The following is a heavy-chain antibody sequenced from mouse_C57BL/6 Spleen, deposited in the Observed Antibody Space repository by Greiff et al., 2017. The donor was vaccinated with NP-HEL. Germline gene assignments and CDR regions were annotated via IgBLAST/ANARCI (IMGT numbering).Heavy chain of an antibody. V-gene: IGHV5-17*01. Sequence: EVKLMESGGGLVKPGGSLKLSCAASGFTFSDYGMHWVRQAPEKGLEWVAYISSGSSTIYYAATVKGRFTISRDNAKNTLFLQMTSLRSEDTAMYYCARGPKSYEYGPAMDYWGQGTSVTVSS. D-gene: IGHD2-4*01. CDR2: ISSGSSTI. J-gene: IGHJ4*01. CDR3: ARGPKSYEYGPAMDY. CDR1: GFTFSDYG.